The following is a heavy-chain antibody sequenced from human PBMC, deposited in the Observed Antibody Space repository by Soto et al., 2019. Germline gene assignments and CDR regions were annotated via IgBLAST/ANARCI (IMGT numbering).Heavy chain of an antibody. J-gene: IGHJ6*03. Sequence: PSETLSLTCTVSGGSISSSSYFWGWIRQPPGKGLEWIGSIYYSGSTYYNPSLKSRVTISVDTSNNQFSLKLSSVTAADTALYYCVRGREYMDVWGKGTTVTVSS. CDR1: GGSISSSSYF. CDR3: VRGREYMDV. V-gene: IGHV4-39*01. CDR2: IYYSGST.